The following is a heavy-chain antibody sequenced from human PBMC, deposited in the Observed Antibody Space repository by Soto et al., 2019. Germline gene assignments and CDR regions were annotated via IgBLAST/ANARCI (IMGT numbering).Heavy chain of an antibody. J-gene: IGHJ6*02. CDR3: ARDSTNYYDRTSYYGMDV. Sequence: SETLSLTCTVSGGSISSYYWSWIRQPPGKGLEWIGYIYYSGSTNYNPSLKSRVTISVDTSKNQFSLKLSSVTAADTAVYYCARDSTNYYDRTSYYGMDVWGQGTTVTVSS. CDR1: GGSISSYY. V-gene: IGHV4-59*01. CDR2: IYYSGST. D-gene: IGHD3-22*01.